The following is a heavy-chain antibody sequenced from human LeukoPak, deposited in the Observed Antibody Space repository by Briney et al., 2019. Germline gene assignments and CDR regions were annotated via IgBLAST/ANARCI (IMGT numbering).Heavy chain of an antibody. V-gene: IGHV4-59*12. CDR2: VYHTGST. CDR1: GGSITGYY. CDR3: ARENWNYGEDF. D-gene: IGHD1-7*01. Sequence: SETLSLTCTVSGGSITGYYWSWIRQPPGEGLEWIGYVYHTGSTKYNPSLKSRVTMSVDTSKNQVSLKLIAVTAADSAVYYCARENWNYGEDFWGQGALVTVSS. J-gene: IGHJ4*02.